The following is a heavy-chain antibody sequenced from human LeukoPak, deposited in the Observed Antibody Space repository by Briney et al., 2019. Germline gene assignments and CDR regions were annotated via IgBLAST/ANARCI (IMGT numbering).Heavy chain of an antibody. CDR1: GGSFSGYY. CDR3: ARASYSYDINGWVPFDY. CDR2: INHSGST. V-gene: IGHV4-34*01. Sequence: SETLSLTCAVYGGSFSGYYWNWIRQPPGKGLEWIGEINHSGSTNYNPSLKSRVTMSEDTSKNQFSLRLSSVTAADTAVYYCARASYSYDINGWVPFDYWGQGTLVTVSS. J-gene: IGHJ4*02. D-gene: IGHD3-22*01.